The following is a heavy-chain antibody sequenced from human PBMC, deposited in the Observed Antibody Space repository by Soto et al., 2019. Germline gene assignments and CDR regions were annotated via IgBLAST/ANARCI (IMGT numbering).Heavy chain of an antibody. Sequence: QVQLVQSGAEVKKPGASVKVSCKASGYTFTSYAMHWVRQAPGQRLEWMGWINAGNGNTKYSQKFPGRLTSTRDTSASTAYMALSSLRSEDTALYYCASDIGGLDYWGQGTLVTVSS. V-gene: IGHV1-3*01. CDR2: INAGNGNT. D-gene: IGHD2-15*01. CDR3: ASDIGGLDY. J-gene: IGHJ4*02. CDR1: GYTFTSYA.